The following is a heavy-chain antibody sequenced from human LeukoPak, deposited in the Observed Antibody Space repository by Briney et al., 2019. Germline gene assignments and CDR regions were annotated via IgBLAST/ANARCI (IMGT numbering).Heavy chain of an antibody. CDR2: INPSGGST. V-gene: IGHV1-46*01. CDR1: GYTFTRYY. CDR3: ARLSTGYSGYDLGRGVFDY. Sequence: GASVKVSCKASGYTFTRYYMHWVRQAPGQGLEWMGIINPSGGSTSYAQKFRGRVTMTRDTSTSTVYMELSSLRSEDTAVYYCARLSTGYSGYDLGRGVFDYWGQATLVTVSS. D-gene: IGHD5-12*01. J-gene: IGHJ4*02.